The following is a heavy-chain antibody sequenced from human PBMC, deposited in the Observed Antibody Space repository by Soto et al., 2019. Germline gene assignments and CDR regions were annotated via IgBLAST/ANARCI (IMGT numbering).Heavy chain of an antibody. CDR3: FFFFQAEDGIRDTVPVSAFLLNRSSDL. J-gene: IGHJ2*01. Sequence: KGQEWVAVISYDGSNKYYADSVRVRFTIYRDNSKNTLYVHMDSLRTEDTAVYYCFFFFQAEDGIRDTVPVSAFLLNRSSDL. V-gene: IGHV3-30*03. D-gene: IGHD2-15*01. CDR2: ISYDGSNK.